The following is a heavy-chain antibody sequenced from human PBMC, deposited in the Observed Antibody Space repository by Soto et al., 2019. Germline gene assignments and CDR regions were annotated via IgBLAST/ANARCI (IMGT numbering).Heavy chain of an antibody. J-gene: IGHJ4*02. CDR3: ARGREIFGAVTPFEY. V-gene: IGHV4-34*01. D-gene: IGHD3-3*01. CDR2: INHTGST. CDR1: GAPFSGYY. Sequence: SETLSLTCAVYGAPFSGYYWTWIRQPPGKGLEWVGEINHTGSTKYNPSLKSRATISLDTSKNQFSLSLRSVTAADTAVYYCARGREIFGAVTPFEYWGQGTQVTVSS.